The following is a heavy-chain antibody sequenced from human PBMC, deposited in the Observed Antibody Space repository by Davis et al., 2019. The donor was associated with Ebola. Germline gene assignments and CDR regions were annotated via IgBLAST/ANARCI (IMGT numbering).Heavy chain of an antibody. D-gene: IGHD3-10*01. J-gene: IGHJ4*02. V-gene: IGHV3-72*01. CDR1: GFTFSDYY. CDR3: VKDSGRGFHYDY. Sequence: GESLKISCAASGFTFSDYYMDWVRQAPGEGLEWVGRARLKHESYSTQYAASGEGRFAISRDDSKNSLYLQMNSLKTEDTAVYYCVKDSGRGFHYDYWGQGTLVTVSS. CDR2: ARLKHESYST.